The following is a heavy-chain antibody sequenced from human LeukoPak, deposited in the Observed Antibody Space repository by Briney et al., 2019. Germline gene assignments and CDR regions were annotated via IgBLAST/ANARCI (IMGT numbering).Heavy chain of an antibody. CDR3: ARVRRVIAAADAFDI. CDR1: GFTFSSYA. J-gene: IGHJ3*02. Sequence: GGSLRLSCAASGFTFSSYAMHWVRQAPGKGLEWVAVISYDGSNKYYADSVKGRFTISRDNSKNTLYLQMNSLRAEDTAVYYCARVRRVIAAADAFDIWGQGTMVTVSS. D-gene: IGHD6-25*01. V-gene: IGHV3-30-3*01. CDR2: ISYDGSNK.